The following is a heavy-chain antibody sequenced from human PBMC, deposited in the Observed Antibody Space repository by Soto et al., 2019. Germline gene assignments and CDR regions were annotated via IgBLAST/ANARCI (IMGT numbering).Heavy chain of an antibody. Sequence: SETLSLTCSVSGDSFSNYYWNWIRQPPGKGLEWIGYIYSSGGTKNNPSLKSRVTISVDTSKNQFSLKMSYVTAADTAVYYCARVTYCYDGSGYLPDYWAQGTPDPGSS. D-gene: IGHD3-22*01. J-gene: IGHJ4*02. V-gene: IGHV4-59*01. CDR2: IYSSGGT. CDR1: GDSFSNYY. CDR3: ARVTYCYDGSGYLPDY.